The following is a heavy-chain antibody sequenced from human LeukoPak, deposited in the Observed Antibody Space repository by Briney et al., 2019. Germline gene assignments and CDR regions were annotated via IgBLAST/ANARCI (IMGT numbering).Heavy chain of an antibody. V-gene: IGHV3-23*01. CDR1: GFIFRSYA. D-gene: IGHD1-26*01. CDR3: AKDKSPWEPNGLDY. J-gene: IGHJ4*02. Sequence: GGSLRLSCVGSGFIFRSYAVTWVRQAPGKGLEWVSSITANGDRTSYVDSVKGRFTISRDNSKNTLYLQMSSLRAEDTAVYYCAKDKSPWEPNGLDYWGQGTLATVSS. CDR2: ITANGDRT.